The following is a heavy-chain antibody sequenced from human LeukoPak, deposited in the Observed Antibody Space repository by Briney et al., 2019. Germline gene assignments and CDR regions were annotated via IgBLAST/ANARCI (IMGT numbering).Heavy chain of an antibody. CDR3: ARDGFGTGSN. V-gene: IGHV3-7*03. CDR2: IKQDGSEK. Sequence: GGSLRLSCAASGFTFNIHAMSWVRRAPGKGLEWVANIKQDGSEKNYVDSVKGRFIISRDNAKNSLYLQMNTLRADDTAVYYCARDGFGTGSNWGQGTLVTVSS. J-gene: IGHJ4*02. CDR1: GFTFNIHA. D-gene: IGHD3-16*01.